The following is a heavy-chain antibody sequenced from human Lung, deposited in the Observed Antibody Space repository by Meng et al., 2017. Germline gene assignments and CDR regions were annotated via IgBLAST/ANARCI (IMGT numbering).Heavy chain of an antibody. CDR1: GGSFSDYY. CDR3: ARGPTTMAHDFDY. J-gene: IGHJ4*02. Sequence: QVPLKQWGAGLLEPSGTLALTCVVSGGSFSDYYWSWIRQPPGKGLEWIGEINHSGSTNYNPSLESRATISVDTSQNNLSLKLSSVTAADSAVYYCARGPTTMAHDFDYWGQGTLVTVSS. CDR2: INHSGST. D-gene: IGHD4-11*01. V-gene: IGHV4-34*01.